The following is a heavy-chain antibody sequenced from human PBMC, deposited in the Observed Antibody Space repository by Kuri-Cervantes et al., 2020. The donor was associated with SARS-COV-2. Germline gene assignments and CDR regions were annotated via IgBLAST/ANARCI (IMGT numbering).Heavy chain of an antibody. V-gene: IGHV4-34*01. J-gene: IGHJ4*02. CDR3: ARVPSAGPVAGGVDY. Sequence: SQTLSLTCAVYGGSFSGYYWSWIRQPPGKGLEWIGEINHTGSTNYKPTLKGRVTISVDTSKNQFSLKLNSVTAADTAVYFCARVPSAGPVAGGVDYWGQGTLVTVSS. D-gene: IGHD6-19*01. CDR2: INHTGST. CDR1: GGSFSGYY.